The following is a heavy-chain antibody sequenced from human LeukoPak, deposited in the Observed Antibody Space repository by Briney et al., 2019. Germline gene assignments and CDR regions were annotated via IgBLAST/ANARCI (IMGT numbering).Heavy chain of an antibody. D-gene: IGHD3-22*01. J-gene: IGHJ4*02. Sequence: GASVKVSCKASGYTFGSYGITWVRQAPGEGLEWLGWISGYNGKTDYAQNFQGRVTMTTDTSTSTAYMELRSLRSDDTAVYYCARVHIGYYDKSGYFPYYFDYRGQETLVTVSS. CDR3: ARVHIGYYDKSGYFPYYFDY. CDR2: ISGYNGKT. CDR1: GYTFGSYG. V-gene: IGHV1-18*01.